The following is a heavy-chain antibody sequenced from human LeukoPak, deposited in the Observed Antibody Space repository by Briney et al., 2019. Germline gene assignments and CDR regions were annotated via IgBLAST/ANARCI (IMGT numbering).Heavy chain of an antibody. D-gene: IGHD5-18*01. CDR3: ARERGYTYNFDY. CDR1: GFTFSSYN. Sequence: PGGSLRLSRAASGFTFSSYNINWVRQAPGKGLEWVSSISSSSSYIYYADSVKGRFTISRDNAKNSLYLQMNSLRAEDTAVYYCARERGYTYNFDYWGQGTLVTVSS. V-gene: IGHV3-21*01. CDR2: ISSSSSYI. J-gene: IGHJ4*02.